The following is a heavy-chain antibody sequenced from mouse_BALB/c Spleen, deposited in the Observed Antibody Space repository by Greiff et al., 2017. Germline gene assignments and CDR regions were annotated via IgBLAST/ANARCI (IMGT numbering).Heavy chain of an antibody. Sequence: DLVKPGASVKLSCKASGYTFTSYWINWIKQRPGQGLEWIGRIAPGSGSTYYNEMFKRKATLTVDTSSSTAYIQLSSLSSEDSAVYFCARSLYDGYYWYFDVWGAGTTVTVSS. CDR1: GYTFTSYW. CDR3: ARSLYDGYYWYFDV. D-gene: IGHD2-3*01. J-gene: IGHJ1*01. V-gene: IGHV1S41*01. CDR2: IAPGSGST.